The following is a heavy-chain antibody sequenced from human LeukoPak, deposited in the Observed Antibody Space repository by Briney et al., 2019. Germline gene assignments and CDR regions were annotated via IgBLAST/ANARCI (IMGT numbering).Heavy chain of an antibody. CDR3: ARDAYYGSGSRRPIDY. CDR2: ISSSSSYI. D-gene: IGHD3-10*01. J-gene: IGHJ4*02. CDR1: GFTFSSYS. V-gene: IGHV3-21*01. Sequence: GGSLRLSCAASGFTFSSYSMNWVRQAPGKGLEWVSSISSSSSYIYYADSVKGRFTISRDNAKNSLYLQMNSLRAEDTAVYYCARDAYYGSGSRRPIDYWGQGTLVTVSS.